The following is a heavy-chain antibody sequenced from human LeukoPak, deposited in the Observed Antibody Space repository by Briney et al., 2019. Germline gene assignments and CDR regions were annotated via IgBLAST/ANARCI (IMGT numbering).Heavy chain of an antibody. V-gene: IGHV3-48*02. CDR2: ISSSSSTI. CDR1: GFTFSSYS. CDR3: ARGPAAYCGGDCYSVVD. D-gene: IGHD2-21*02. Sequence: GGSLRLSCAASGFTFSSYSMNWVRQVPGKGLEWVSYISSSSSTIYYADSVKGRFTISRDNAKNSLYLQMNSLRDEDTAVYYCARGPAAYCGGDCYSVVDWGQGTLVTVSS. J-gene: IGHJ4*02.